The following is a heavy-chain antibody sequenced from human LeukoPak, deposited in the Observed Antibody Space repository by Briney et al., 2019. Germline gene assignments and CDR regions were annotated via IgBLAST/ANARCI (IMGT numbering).Heavy chain of an antibody. Sequence: GGSLRLSCAASGFTFSSYSMNWVRQAPGKGLEWVSSISSSSSYIYYADSVKGRFTISRDNAKNSLYLQMNSLRTEDTAVYYCARDLYSSGCNYWGQGTLVTVSS. CDR3: ARDLYSSGCNY. D-gene: IGHD6-19*01. V-gene: IGHV3-21*01. J-gene: IGHJ4*02. CDR1: GFTFSSYS. CDR2: ISSSSSYI.